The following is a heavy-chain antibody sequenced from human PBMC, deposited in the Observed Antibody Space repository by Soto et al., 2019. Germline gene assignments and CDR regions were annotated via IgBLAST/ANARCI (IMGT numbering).Heavy chain of an antibody. CDR1: GFTFSDFV. Sequence: EVQVLESGGGLVQPGGSLRLSCAATGFTFSDFVMSWVRQAPGKGLEWVSRIYGGGNGPHYADSVKGRVTISRDNSKNTLYLQMNSLRAEDTAVYYCAKMEGMDPWAYSFDYWAQGTLVTVSS. CDR3: AKMEGMDPWAYSFDY. D-gene: IGHD2-2*03. V-gene: IGHV3-23*01. CDR2: IYGGGNGP. J-gene: IGHJ4*02.